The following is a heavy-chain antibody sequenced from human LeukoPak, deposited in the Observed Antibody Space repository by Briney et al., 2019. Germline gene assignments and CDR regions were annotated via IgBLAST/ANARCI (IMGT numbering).Heavy chain of an antibody. CDR1: GYSFTSYY. J-gene: IGHJ4*02. Sequence: GASVKVSCKASGYSFTSYYMHWVRQAPGQGLEWMGWISAYNGNTNYAQKLQGRVTMTTDTSTSTAYMELRSLRSDDTAVYYCARDNYGDYSDYWGQGTLVTVSS. V-gene: IGHV1-18*04. D-gene: IGHD4-17*01. CDR2: ISAYNGNT. CDR3: ARDNYGDYSDY.